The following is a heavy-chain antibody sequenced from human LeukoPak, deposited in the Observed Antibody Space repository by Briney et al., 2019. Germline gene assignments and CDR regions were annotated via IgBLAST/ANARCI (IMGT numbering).Heavy chain of an antibody. Sequence: SETLSLTCTVSGGSISSGDYYWSWIRQPPGKGLEWIGYIYYSGSTYYNPSLKSRVTISVDTSKNQFSLKLSSVTAADTAVYYCARHQYSSGWYFYFDYWGQGTLVTVSS. J-gene: IGHJ4*02. CDR1: GGSISSGDYY. CDR2: IYYSGST. CDR3: ARHQYSSGWYFYFDY. V-gene: IGHV4-30-4*01. D-gene: IGHD6-19*01.